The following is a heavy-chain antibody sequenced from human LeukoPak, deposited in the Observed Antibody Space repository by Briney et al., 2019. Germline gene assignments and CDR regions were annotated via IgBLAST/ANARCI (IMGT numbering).Heavy chain of an antibody. V-gene: IGHV3-74*01. CDR2: VNSDGSST. Sequence: GGSLRLSCAASGFTFNNYWMHWVRQAPGKGLVWVSRVNSDGSSTSYADSVKGRFTISRDNAKNTVYLQMKSLRDDDTAVYYCARAQTVAGTGGFDPWGQGTLVTVSS. J-gene: IGHJ5*02. CDR1: GFTFNNYW. D-gene: IGHD6-19*01. CDR3: ARAQTVAGTGGFDP.